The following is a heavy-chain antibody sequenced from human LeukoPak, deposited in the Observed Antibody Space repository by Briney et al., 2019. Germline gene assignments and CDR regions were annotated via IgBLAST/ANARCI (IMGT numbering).Heavy chain of an antibody. CDR3: ARDRGIMLTFGGVIAKGAHY. D-gene: IGHD3-16*02. V-gene: IGHV4-4*02. J-gene: IGHJ4*01. CDR1: GGSISSTNW. Sequence: SETLSLTCAVSGGSISSTNWWSWVRQPPGKGLEWIGEIYRSGTTNYKPSLKSRVTISLDKSRNHFSLKLTSVTAADTALYYCARDRGIMLTFGGVIAKGAHYWGPGTLVTVSS. CDR2: IYRSGTT.